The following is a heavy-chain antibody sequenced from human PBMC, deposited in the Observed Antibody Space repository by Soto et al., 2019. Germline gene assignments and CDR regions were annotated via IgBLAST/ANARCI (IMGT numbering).Heavy chain of an antibody. V-gene: IGHV1-69*13. Sequence: SVKVSCKASGGTFSSYAISWVRQAPGQGLEWMGGIIPIFGTANYARKFQGRVTITADESTSTAYMELSSLRSEDTAVYYCARLVYDNSGYRPGWGQGILVTVSS. CDR3: ARLVYDNSGYRPG. CDR1: GGTFSSYA. J-gene: IGHJ4*02. D-gene: IGHD3-22*01. CDR2: IIPIFGTA.